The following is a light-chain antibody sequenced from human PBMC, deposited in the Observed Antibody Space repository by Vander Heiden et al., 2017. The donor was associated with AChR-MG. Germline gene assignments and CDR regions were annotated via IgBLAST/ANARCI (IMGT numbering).Light chain of an antibody. CDR2: RNN. J-gene: IGLJ3*02. Sequence: QSVLTQPPSASGTPRPRVTSSCSGSSSNNGSNYVYWYQQLPGTAPKLLIYRNNQRPSGVPDRFSGSKSGTAASLAISGLRSEDEADYYCAAWDDSLSGPWVFGGGTKLTVL. CDR3: AAWDDSLSGPWV. CDR1: SSNNGSNY. V-gene: IGLV1-47*01.